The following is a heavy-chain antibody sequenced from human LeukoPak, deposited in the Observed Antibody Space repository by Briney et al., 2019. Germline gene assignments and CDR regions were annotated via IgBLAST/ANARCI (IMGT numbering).Heavy chain of an antibody. Sequence: PSETLSLTCTVSGGSISSGSYYWSWIRQPAGKGLEWIGRIYTSGSTNYNPSLKSRVTISVDTSKNQFSLKLSSVTAADTAVYYCARVKVRGVIYFDYWGQGTLVTVSS. CDR3: ARVKVRGVIYFDY. D-gene: IGHD3-10*01. CDR2: IYTSGST. V-gene: IGHV4-61*02. J-gene: IGHJ4*02. CDR1: GGSISSGSYY.